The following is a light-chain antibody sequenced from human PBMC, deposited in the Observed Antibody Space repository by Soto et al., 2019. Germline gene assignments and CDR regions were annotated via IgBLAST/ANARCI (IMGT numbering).Light chain of an antibody. CDR3: SAYSDIDTKV. CDR1: SSDVGAYIY. J-gene: IGLJ1*01. CDR2: EVN. V-gene: IGLV2-14*03. Sequence: VLTRPASVSGSPGQSITISCGGTSSDVGAYIYVSWYQQFPGKAPKLILYEVNNRPSGVSNRFSGSKSDTTASLTISGLQPEDEADYYCSAYSDIDTKVFGTGTKVTVL.